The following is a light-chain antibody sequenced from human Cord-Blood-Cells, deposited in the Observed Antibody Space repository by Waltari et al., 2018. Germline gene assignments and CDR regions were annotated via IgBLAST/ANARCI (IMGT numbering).Light chain of an antibody. Sequence: DIQMTQSPSSLSASVGDRVTITCRASQSISSYLNWYQQKPGKAPMLLIYAASSLQRGVPSRFSGSGSRTDITLTNRSLQPEDFATYYCQQSYSTPMYTFGQGTKLEIK. CDR1: QSISSY. CDR3: QQSYSTPMYT. CDR2: AAS. J-gene: IGKJ2*01. V-gene: IGKV1-39*01.